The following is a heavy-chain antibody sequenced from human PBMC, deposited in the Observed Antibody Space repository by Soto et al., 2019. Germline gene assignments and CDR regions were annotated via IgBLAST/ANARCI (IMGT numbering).Heavy chain of an antibody. V-gene: IGHV4-30-4*08. CDR3: ARKGALLFGGNSDYYSTMDV. CDR1: GGSIISGDYY. Sequence: SETLSLTCTVSGGSIISGDYYWSWIRQPPGKGLEWIGYIYYSGDTSYNPSLKSRVTISIDTSKNQFSLKLSSVTAADTAFYYCARKGALLFGGNSDYYSTMDVWGQGTTVTVSS. J-gene: IGHJ6*02. CDR2: IYYSGDT. D-gene: IGHD2-21*02.